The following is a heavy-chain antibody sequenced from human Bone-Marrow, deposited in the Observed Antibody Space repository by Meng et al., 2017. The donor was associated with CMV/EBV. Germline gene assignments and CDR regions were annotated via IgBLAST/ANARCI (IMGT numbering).Heavy chain of an antibody. D-gene: IGHD5-12*01. J-gene: IGHJ1*01. V-gene: IGHV1-69*05. Sequence: SVKVSCKASGGTFSSYAISWVRQAPGQGLEWMGGIIPIFGTANYAQKFQGRVTITTDESTSTAYMELSSLRSEDTAVYYCASQQASGPEYFKHWGQGTLVTVSS. CDR3: ASQQASGPEYFKH. CDR2: IIPIFGTA. CDR1: GGTFSSYA.